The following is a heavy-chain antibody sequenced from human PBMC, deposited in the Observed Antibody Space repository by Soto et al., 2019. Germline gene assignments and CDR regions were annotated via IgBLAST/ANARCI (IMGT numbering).Heavy chain of an antibody. V-gene: IGHV3-48*01. D-gene: IGHD2-2*01. CDR1: GFTFSSYS. CDR3: ASSSYCSSTSCYRRYYMDV. Sequence: GGSLRLSCAASGFTFSSYSMNWVRQAPGKGLEWVSYISSSSSTIYYADSVKGRFTISRDNAKNSLYLQMNSLRAEDTAVYYCASSSYCSSTSCYRRYYMDVWGKGTTVTVSS. CDR2: ISSSSSTI. J-gene: IGHJ6*03.